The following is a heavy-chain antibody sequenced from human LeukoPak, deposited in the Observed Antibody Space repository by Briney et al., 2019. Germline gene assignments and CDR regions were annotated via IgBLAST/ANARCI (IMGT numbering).Heavy chain of an antibody. V-gene: IGHV5-51*01. Sequence: HGESRQLCCKGSGYIFTGYGIGGGRQLPGKGLEWMGIIYPGDSDTRYSPSFQGQVTISADKSISTAYLQWRSLQATDTAMYYCVRPPTDSTSSADYWGQGTLVTVSS. D-gene: IGHD6-6*01. J-gene: IGHJ4*02. CDR1: GYIFTGYG. CDR3: VRPPTDSTSSADY. CDR2: IYPGDSDT.